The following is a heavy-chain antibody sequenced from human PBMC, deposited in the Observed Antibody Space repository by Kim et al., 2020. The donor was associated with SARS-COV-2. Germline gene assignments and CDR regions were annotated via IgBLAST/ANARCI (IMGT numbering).Heavy chain of an antibody. CDR2: INHSGST. Sequence: SETLSLTCAVYGGSFSGYYWSWIRQPPGKGLEWIGEINHSGSTNYNPSLKSRVTISVDTSKNQFSLKLSSVTAADTAVYYCARGEGGKAAAIDYFDYWGQGTLVTVSS. CDR3: ARGEGGKAAAIDYFDY. J-gene: IGHJ4*02. D-gene: IGHD6-13*01. CDR1: GGSFSGYY. V-gene: IGHV4-34*01.